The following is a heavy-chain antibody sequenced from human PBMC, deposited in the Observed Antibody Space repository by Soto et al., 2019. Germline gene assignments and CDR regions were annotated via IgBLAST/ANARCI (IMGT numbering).Heavy chain of an antibody. CDR3: AREAPTYYDILTGYSYYYYYMDV. CDR2: MNPNSGNT. CDR1: GYTFTSYD. J-gene: IGHJ6*03. Sequence: QVQLVQSGAEVKKPGASVKVSCKASGYTFTSYDINWVRQATGQGLEWMGWMNPNSGNTGYAQKFQGRVTMTRNTSIRTAYMELSSLRSEDTAVYYCAREAPTYYDILTGYSYYYYYMDVWGKGTTVTVSS. D-gene: IGHD3-9*01. V-gene: IGHV1-8*01.